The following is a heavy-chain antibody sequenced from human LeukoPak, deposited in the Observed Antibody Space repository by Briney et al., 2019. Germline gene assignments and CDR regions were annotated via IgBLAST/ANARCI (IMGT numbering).Heavy chain of an antibody. D-gene: IGHD3-10*01. CDR3: ARVTGSGSYYNYYLYYYMDV. Sequence: PSETLSLTCTVSGDSISRYSWTWIRQPAGKKLEWIGRIYTSENTNYNPSLKSRVTMSVDTSKNQFSLKLTSVTAADTAVYYCARVTGSGSYYNYYLYYYMDVWGRGTTVTISS. V-gene: IGHV4-4*07. J-gene: IGHJ6*03. CDR2: IYTSENT. CDR1: GDSISRYS.